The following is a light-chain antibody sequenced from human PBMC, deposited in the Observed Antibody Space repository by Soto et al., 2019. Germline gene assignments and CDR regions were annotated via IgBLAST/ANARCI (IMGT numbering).Light chain of an antibody. J-gene: IGKJ1*01. V-gene: IGKV3-11*01. CDR3: QQRSSWPPWT. CDR1: QSVSNY. CDR2: DTS. Sequence: EIVLTQSPVTLSLSPGERATLSCRASQSVSNYLAWYQQKPGQAPRLLIYDTSTRATGIPARFSGSGSGTDFTLTVSSLEPEDFAVHYCQQRSSWPPWTFGQGTKVEIK.